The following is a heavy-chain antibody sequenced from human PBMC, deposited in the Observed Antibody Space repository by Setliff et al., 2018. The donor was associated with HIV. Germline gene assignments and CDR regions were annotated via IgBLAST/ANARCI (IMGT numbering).Heavy chain of an antibody. J-gene: IGHJ6*03. V-gene: IGHV4-39*07. CDR2: IYSSGST. CDR1: GASISDSNSY. Sequence: SETLSLTCTVYGASISDSNSYWGWIRQPPGKRLEWLGSIYSSGSTSYNPSLSSRLTISVDTSKNQFSLKLSSVTAADTAVYYCAKVVVRSRFLEWSPSRDYSYYYMDVWGKGTTVTVSS. D-gene: IGHD3-3*01. CDR3: AKVVVRSRFLEWSPSRDYSYYYMDV.